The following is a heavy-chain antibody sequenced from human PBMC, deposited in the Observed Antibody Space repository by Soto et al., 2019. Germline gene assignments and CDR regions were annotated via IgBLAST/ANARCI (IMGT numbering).Heavy chain of an antibody. D-gene: IGHD5-12*01. CDR2: IYYSGGT. J-gene: IGHJ6*02. CDR1: GGSIRSSSYY. V-gene: IGHV4-39*01. Sequence: SEAQSLPCTVSGGSIRSSSYYWSWILQPPVKGLEWIGSIYYSGGTYYNPSLKSRVTISVDTSKNQFSLKLSSVTAADTAVYYCARLPEMATIRAYYYYGMDVWGQGTTVTVSS. CDR3: ARLPEMATIRAYYYYGMDV.